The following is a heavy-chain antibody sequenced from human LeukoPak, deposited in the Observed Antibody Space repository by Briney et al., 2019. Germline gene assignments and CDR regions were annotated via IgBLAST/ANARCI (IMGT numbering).Heavy chain of an antibody. CDR2: FDPEDGET. V-gene: IGHV1-24*01. CDR1: GYTLTELS. J-gene: IGHJ4*02. CDR3: ATDFTVTGY. Sequence: ASVKVSCKVSGYTLTELSMHWVRQAPGKGREWMGGFDPEDGETIYAQKFQGRVTITEDTSTDTAYMELSSLRSEDTAVYYCATDFTVTGYWGQGTLVTVSS. D-gene: IGHD4-17*01.